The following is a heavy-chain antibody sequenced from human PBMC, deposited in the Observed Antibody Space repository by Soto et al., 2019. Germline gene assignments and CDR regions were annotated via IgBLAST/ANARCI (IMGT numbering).Heavy chain of an antibody. J-gene: IGHJ3*02. CDR1: GFTFSNSA. V-gene: IGHV1-58*02. CDR2: IVVGSGNT. D-gene: IGHD2-15*01. Sequence: GASVKVSCKTSGFTFSNSAMQWVRQARGQRLEWMGWIVVGSGNTNYEQKFQERVTITRDMSTSTVHMELSSLRSEDTAVYYCAAELYSGGSCCSFDIWGKGTMVTVSS. CDR3: AAELYSGGSCCSFDI.